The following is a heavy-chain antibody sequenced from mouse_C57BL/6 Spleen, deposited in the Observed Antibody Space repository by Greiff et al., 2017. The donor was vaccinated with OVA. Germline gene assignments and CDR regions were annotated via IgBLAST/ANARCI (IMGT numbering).Heavy chain of an antibody. J-gene: IGHJ3*01. V-gene: IGHV1-7*01. Sequence: VQLQQSGAELAKPGASVKLSCKASGYTFTSYWMHWVKQRPGQGLEWIGYINPSSGYTKYNQKFKDKATLTADKSSSTAYMQLRSLTYEDSAVYYCARSLYDYDEGFAYWGQGTLVTVSA. CDR2: INPSSGYT. CDR1: GYTFTSYW. D-gene: IGHD2-4*01. CDR3: ARSLYDYDEGFAY.